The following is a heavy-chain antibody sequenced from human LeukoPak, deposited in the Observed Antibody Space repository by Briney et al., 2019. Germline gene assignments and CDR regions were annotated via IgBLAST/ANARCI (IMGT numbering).Heavy chain of an antibody. CDR3: ASYIVVVPAATEPEYYFDY. CDR1: GGSISSYY. D-gene: IGHD2-2*01. CDR2: IYYSGST. V-gene: IGHV4-59*08. J-gene: IGHJ4*02. Sequence: KPSETLSLTCTVSGGSISSYYWSWIRQPPGKGLEWIGYIYYSGSTNYNPSLKSRVTISVDTSKNQFSLKLSSVTAADTAVYYCASYIVVVPAATEPEYYFDYWGQGTLVTVSS.